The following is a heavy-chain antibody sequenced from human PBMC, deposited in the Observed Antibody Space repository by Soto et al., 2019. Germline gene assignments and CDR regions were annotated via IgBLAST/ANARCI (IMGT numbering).Heavy chain of an antibody. V-gene: IGHV3-21*01. Sequence: GGSLRLSCAASGFTFSSYSMNWVRQAPGKGLEWVSSISSSRSYIYYADSVKGRFTISRDNPKNPLYLQMNSLRAEDTAVYYCARDHGSTSCDPYYMDVWGKGTTVTVSS. D-gene: IGHD2-2*01. CDR1: GFTFSSYS. CDR3: ARDHGSTSCDPYYMDV. J-gene: IGHJ6*03. CDR2: ISSSRSYI.